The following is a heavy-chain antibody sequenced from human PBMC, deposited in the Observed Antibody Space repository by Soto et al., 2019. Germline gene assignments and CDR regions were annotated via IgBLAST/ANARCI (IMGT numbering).Heavy chain of an antibody. Sequence: TSETLSLTCTVSGGSISSYYWSWIRQLPGKKLEWIGYIYYSGSTNYNPSLKSRVTISVDTSKNQFSLNLSSVTAADTAVYYCARHRLGTYDILTGYPSPEYFQYWGQGILVTVSS. CDR3: ARHRLGTYDILTGYPSPEYFQY. CDR1: GGSISSYY. V-gene: IGHV4-59*08. J-gene: IGHJ1*01. D-gene: IGHD3-9*01. CDR2: IYYSGST.